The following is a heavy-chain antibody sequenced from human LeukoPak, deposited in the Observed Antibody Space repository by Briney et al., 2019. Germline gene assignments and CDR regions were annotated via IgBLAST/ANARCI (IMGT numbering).Heavy chain of an antibody. Sequence: ASVKVSCKASGYTFTSYGISWVRHAPGQGLEWMGWISAYNGNTNYAQKLQGRVTMTTDTSTSTAYMELRSLRSDDTAVYYCATTRYDSSGYYYPDAFDIWGQGTMVTVSS. D-gene: IGHD3-22*01. J-gene: IGHJ3*02. CDR1: GYTFTSYG. V-gene: IGHV1-18*01. CDR3: ATTRYDSSGYYYPDAFDI. CDR2: ISAYNGNT.